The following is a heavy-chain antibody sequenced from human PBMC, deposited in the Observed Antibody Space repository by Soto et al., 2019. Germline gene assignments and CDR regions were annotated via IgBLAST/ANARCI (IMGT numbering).Heavy chain of an antibody. D-gene: IGHD6-13*01. CDR2: INHSGST. V-gene: IGHV4-34*01. CDR3: ARVGALGSSSCFDY. J-gene: IGHJ4*02. Sequence: SETLSVTCAVYGGSFSGYYWSWSRQPPGKGLEWIGEINHSGSTNYNPSLKSRVTISVDTSKNQLSLKLSSVTAADTAVYYCARVGALGSSSCFDYWGQGTLVTVS. CDR1: GGSFSGYY.